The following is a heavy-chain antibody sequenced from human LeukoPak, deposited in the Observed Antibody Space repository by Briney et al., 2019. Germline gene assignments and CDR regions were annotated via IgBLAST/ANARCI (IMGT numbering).Heavy chain of an antibody. V-gene: IGHV3-23*01. CDR2: ISEGEEGT. D-gene: IGHD3-3*01. J-gene: IGHJ6*03. CDR3: AKGRVTAFGVVNTNYAHYYYMDV. Sequence: PGGSLTLSCAASGFTFSSYAMSWVRQAPGKGLEWVSSISEGEEGTYYAASSKVPFTIAIDNSKNTVNLQMKSLRVEDTAVYYCAKGRVTAFGVVNTNYAHYYYMDVWGKGTTVTVSS. CDR1: GFTFSSYA.